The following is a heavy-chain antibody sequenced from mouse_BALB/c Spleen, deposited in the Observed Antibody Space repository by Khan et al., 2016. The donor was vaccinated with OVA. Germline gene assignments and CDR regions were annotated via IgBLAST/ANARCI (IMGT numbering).Heavy chain of an antibody. Sequence: VQLQQSGPELVKPGASVKMSCKASGYTFTYYVITWVKQSPGQGLEWIGEIYPGSDNAYYTERIKGKATLTADKSSNTTHMQLSSLTSEDSAVYFCARGDGYDDYFDYWGQGTTLTVAS. D-gene: IGHD2-2*01. CDR3: ARGDGYDDYFDY. CDR1: GYTFTYYV. V-gene: IGHV1-77*01. J-gene: IGHJ2*01. CDR2: IYPGSDNA.